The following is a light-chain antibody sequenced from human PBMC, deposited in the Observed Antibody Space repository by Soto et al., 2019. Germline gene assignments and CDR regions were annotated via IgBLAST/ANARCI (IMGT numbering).Light chain of an antibody. CDR3: QQYLRSQLT. Sequence: DIVLTHSSGTLSLSPGERATLSCRASQSVSSNYLAWYQQKPGQAPRLLIYGASSRATGIPDRFSGSGSGTDFTLTISRLEPEDFAVYFCQQYLRSQLTFGGGTKVDIK. J-gene: IGKJ4*01. CDR2: GAS. V-gene: IGKV3-20*01. CDR1: QSVSSNY.